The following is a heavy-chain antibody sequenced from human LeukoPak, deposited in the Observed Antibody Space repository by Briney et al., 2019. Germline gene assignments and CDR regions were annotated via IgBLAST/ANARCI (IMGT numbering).Heavy chain of an antibody. Sequence: SETLSLTCAVYGGSFSGYYWSWIRQPPGKGLEWIGEINHSGSTNYNPSLKSRVTISVDTSKNQFSLKLSSVTAADTAVYYCARGSAGSYYDDYFDYWGQGTLVTVSS. D-gene: IGHD1-26*01. CDR3: ARGSAGSYYDDYFDY. CDR2: INHSGST. V-gene: IGHV4-34*01. CDR1: GGSFSGYY. J-gene: IGHJ4*02.